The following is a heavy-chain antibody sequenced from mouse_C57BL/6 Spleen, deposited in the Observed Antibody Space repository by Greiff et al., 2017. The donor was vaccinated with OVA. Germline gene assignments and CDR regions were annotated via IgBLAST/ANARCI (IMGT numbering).Heavy chain of an antibody. CDR3: ARVGDYDGLSWFAY. D-gene: IGHD2-4*01. Sequence: VMLVESGPGLVQPSQSLSITCTVSGFSLTSYGVHWVRQSPGKGLEWLGVIWSGGSTDYNAAFISRLSLSKDNSKSQVFFKMNSLQADDTAIYYCARVGDYDGLSWFAYWGQGTLVTVSA. CDR1: GFSLTSYG. CDR2: IWSGGST. V-gene: IGHV2-2*01. J-gene: IGHJ3*01.